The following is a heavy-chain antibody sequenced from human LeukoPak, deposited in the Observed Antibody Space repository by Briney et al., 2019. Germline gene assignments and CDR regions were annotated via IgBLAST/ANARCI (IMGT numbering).Heavy chain of an antibody. CDR1: GFAFSTYW. CDR3: ARESTVGPIQTDAFGI. D-gene: IGHD1-26*01. CDR2: IHGDDGRT. Sequence: GGSLTLSCAASGFAFSTYWMHWVRQAPGKGLVWVSRIHGDDGRTSYAGSVEGRFTISRDNARNTPYLQMNTLRAEDTAVYYCARESTVGPIQTDAFGIWGRGTMVTVSS. J-gene: IGHJ3*02. V-gene: IGHV3-74*01.